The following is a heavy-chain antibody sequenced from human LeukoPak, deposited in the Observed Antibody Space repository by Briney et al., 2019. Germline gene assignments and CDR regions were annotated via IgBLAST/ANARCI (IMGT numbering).Heavy chain of an antibody. V-gene: IGHV3-48*03. Sequence: PGGSLRLSCADSGFTFSSYEMNWVRQAPGKGLEWVSYISSSGSTIYYADSVKGRFTISRDNAKNSLYLQMNSLRAEDTAVYYYARDQYVWGSYRQSFDYWGQGTLVTVSS. CDR1: GFTFSSYE. J-gene: IGHJ4*02. CDR2: ISSSGSTI. D-gene: IGHD3-16*02. CDR3: ARDQYVWGSYRQSFDY.